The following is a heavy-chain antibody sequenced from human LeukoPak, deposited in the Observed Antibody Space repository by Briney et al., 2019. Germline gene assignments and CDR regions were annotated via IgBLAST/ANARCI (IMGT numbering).Heavy chain of an antibody. V-gene: IGHV4-61*01. CDR1: GASVSSGSYY. CDR2: VYYSGTT. Sequence: PSETLSLTCTVSGASVSSGSYYWTWIRQPPGQGLGWLGYVYYSGTTNYNPSLKSRVTISIDLSKNQFSLKLSSVTAADTAIYYCARVETKPAAGLEYWGQGALVTVPS. D-gene: IGHD6-13*01. CDR3: ARVETKPAAGLEY. J-gene: IGHJ4*02.